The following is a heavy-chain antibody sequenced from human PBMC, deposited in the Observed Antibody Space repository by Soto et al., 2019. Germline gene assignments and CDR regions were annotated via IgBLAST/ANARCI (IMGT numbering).Heavy chain of an antibody. CDR2: INHSGST. J-gene: IGHJ4*02. CDR3: ASVVAAAGRDY. CDR1: GWSFSGCY. Sequence: LSDNLSLTYAVYGWSFSGCYWGWIRQPPGKGLEWIGEINHSGSTNYNPSLKSRVTISVDTSKNQFSLKLSSVTAADTAVYYCASVVAAAGRDYWGQGTLVTVS. D-gene: IGHD6-13*01. V-gene: IGHV4-34*01.